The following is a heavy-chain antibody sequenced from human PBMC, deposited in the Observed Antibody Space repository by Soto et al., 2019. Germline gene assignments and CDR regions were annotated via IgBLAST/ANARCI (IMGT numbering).Heavy chain of an antibody. J-gene: IGHJ6*03. Sequence: PGGSLRLSCAASGFTFSSYSMNWVRQAPGKGLEWVSSISSSSSYIYYADSVKGRFIISRDNAKNSLYLQMNSLRAEDTAVYYCARENVVVAALYYYYMDVWGKGTTFTVSS. CDR3: ARENVVVAALYYYYMDV. CDR1: GFTFSSYS. CDR2: ISSSSSYI. V-gene: IGHV3-21*01. D-gene: IGHD2-15*01.